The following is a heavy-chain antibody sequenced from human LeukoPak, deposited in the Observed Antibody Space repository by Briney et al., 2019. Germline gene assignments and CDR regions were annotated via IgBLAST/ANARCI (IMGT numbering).Heavy chain of an antibody. V-gene: IGHV3-21*01. CDR2: ISSSTSYI. CDR3: ARAPGYYGDPFDY. CDR1: EFTFSSYS. D-gene: IGHD4-17*01. Sequence: GGSLRLSCTASEFTFSSYSMAWVRQAPGKGLEWVSCISSSTSYIYYADSVRGRFTISRDNAKNSLYLQMNSLRVEDTAVYYCARAPGYYGDPFDYWGQGTLVTVSS. J-gene: IGHJ4*02.